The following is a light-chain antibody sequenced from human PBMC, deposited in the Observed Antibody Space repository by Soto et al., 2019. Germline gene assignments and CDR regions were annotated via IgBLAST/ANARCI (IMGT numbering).Light chain of an antibody. CDR1: SSDVGGYNS. V-gene: IGLV2-14*01. Sequence: QSALTQPASVSGSPGLSIAISCTGTSSDVGGYNSVSWYQQPPGKAPKLMIYDVSNRPSGVSNRFSGSKSGNTASLTISGLQAEDEGDYYCSSYTTGGSYVFGTGTKLTVL. J-gene: IGLJ1*01. CDR2: DVS. CDR3: SSYTTGGSYV.